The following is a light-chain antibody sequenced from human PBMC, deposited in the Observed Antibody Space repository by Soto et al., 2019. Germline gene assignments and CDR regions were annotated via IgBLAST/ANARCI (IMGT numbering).Light chain of an antibody. CDR1: QSVSGK. CDR3: QEYDTWPL. V-gene: IGKV3-15*01. CDR2: DAS. J-gene: IGKJ4*02. Sequence: EIVLTQSPATLSLSPGERATLSCRASQSVSGKLAWYQQRPGQAPRLVIYDASVRATGIPTRFSGSGSGTEFTLTITSLQSEDFAVYYCQEYDTWPLFGGGTKVDIK.